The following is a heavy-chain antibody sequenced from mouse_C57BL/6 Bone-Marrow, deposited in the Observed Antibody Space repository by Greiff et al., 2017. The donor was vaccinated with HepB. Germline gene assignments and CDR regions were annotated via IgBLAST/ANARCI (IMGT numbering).Heavy chain of an antibody. CDR2: ICRGGST. CDR1: GFSLTSYG. V-gene: IGHV2-5*01. Sequence: VQLQQSGPGLVQPSQSLSITCTVSGFSLTSYGVHWVRQSPGKGLEWLGVICRGGSTDYNAAFMSRLSITKDNSKSHVFFKMNSLQAYDTAIYYCDKNTRARYAMDYWGQGTSVTVSS. J-gene: IGHJ4*01. CDR3: DKNTRARYAMDY. D-gene: IGHD3-1*01.